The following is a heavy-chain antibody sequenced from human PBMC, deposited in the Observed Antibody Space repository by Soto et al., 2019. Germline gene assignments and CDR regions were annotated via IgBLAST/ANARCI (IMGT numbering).Heavy chain of an antibody. CDR2: IYSGGST. Sequence: EVQLVESGGGLVQPGGSLRLSCAASGFTVSSNYMSWVRQAPGKGLEWVSVIYSGGSTYYADYVKGRFTISRDNSKNTLYLQMNSLRAEDTAVYYCARDRGGYYYYGMDVWGQGTTVTVSS. D-gene: IGHD3-10*01. CDR3: ARDRGGYYYYGMDV. J-gene: IGHJ6*02. V-gene: IGHV3-66*01. CDR1: GFTVSSNY.